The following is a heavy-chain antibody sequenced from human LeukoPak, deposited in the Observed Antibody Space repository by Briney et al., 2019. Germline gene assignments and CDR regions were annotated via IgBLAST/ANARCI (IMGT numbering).Heavy chain of an antibody. V-gene: IGHV3-7*01. CDR2: IKLDGTQK. CDR3: TRDFWTDY. Sequence: GGSPRLSCTTSRFTVSTYYMSWVRQAPGRGLEWVANIKLDGTQKNYIQSVRGRFTISRDNARNFLYLQLSSLRAEDTAVYYCTRDFWTDYWGQGTLVTVSS. CDR1: RFTVSTYY. J-gene: IGHJ4*02. D-gene: IGHD3/OR15-3a*01.